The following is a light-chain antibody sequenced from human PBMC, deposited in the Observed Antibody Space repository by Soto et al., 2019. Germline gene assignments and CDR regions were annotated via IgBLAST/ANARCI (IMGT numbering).Light chain of an antibody. CDR2: GAS. CDR1: QSVGSN. V-gene: IGKV3-15*01. CDR3: QQYNNWPPDRT. J-gene: IGKJ1*01. Sequence: EIVMTQSPATLSVSPGDRAALSCRASQSVGSNLAWYQQKPGQAPRLLIYGASTRATGIPARFSGSGSGTELSLTISSLQSEDFAIYFCQQYNNWPPDRTFGQGTKVEIK.